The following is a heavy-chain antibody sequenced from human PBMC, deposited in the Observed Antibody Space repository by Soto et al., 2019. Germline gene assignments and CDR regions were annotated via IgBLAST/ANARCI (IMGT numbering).Heavy chain of an antibody. Sequence: EAQLLESGGGLVQPGVSERLSCVAPGFTFNYCAVRGLRLAPGKGLERVSSISDTGGDTYYGDSVKGRFSISRDKSRSTVFLQMHSLTVDDTALYYCATSSERLSMATLGGLIPLGFDYWGQGILVTVSS. CDR2: ISDTGGDT. CDR1: GFTFNYCA. CDR3: ATSSERLSMATLGGLIPLGFDY. D-gene: IGHD3-16*02. J-gene: IGHJ4*02. V-gene: IGHV3-23*01.